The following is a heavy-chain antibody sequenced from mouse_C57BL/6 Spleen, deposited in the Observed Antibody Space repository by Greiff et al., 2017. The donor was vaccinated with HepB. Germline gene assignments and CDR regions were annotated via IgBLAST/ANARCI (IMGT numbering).Heavy chain of an antibody. J-gene: IGHJ4*01. D-gene: IGHD1-2*01. CDR1: GYTFTDYN. Sequence: VQLQQSGPELVKPGASVKIPCKASGYTFTDYNMDWVKQSHGKSLEWIGDINPNNGGTIYNQKFKGKATLTVDKSSSTAYMELRSLTSEDTAVYYCAREGTTAPYYDAMDYWGQGTSVTVSS. CDR3: AREGTTAPYYDAMDY. V-gene: IGHV1-18*01. CDR2: INPNNGGT.